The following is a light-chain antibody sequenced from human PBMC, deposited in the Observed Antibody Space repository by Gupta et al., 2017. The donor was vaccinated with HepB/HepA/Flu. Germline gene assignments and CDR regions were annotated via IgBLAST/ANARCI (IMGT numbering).Light chain of an antibody. Sequence: DIQMTQSPSSLSASVGDRVTITCRASQGISSWLAWYQQKPEKAPKSLIYAASSVQSGVPSRFSGSGSGTDFTLTISSRQPEDFATYYCQHENSSPNTFGRGTKVDIK. CDR3: QHENSSPNT. V-gene: IGKV1D-16*01. CDR2: AAS. J-gene: IGKJ4*01. CDR1: QGISSW.